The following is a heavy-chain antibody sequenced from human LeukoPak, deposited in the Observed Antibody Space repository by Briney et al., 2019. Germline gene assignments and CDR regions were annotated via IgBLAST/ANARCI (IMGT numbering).Heavy chain of an antibody. CDR1: GGTFSRYA. V-gene: IGHV1-69*04. Sequence: SVTVSCKASGGTFSRYAISWVRQAPGQGLEGMGRIIPIIGIVNYAQKFQGRVTITADKSTSTAYMELNSLRSEDTAVYYCARVPSGYTPNANYYYYGMDVWGQGTTVTVSS. J-gene: IGHJ6*02. D-gene: IGHD5-12*01. CDR3: ARVPSGYTPNANYYYYGMDV. CDR2: IIPIIGIV.